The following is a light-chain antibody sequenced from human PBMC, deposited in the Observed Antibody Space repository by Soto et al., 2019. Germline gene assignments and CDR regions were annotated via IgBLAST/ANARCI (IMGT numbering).Light chain of an antibody. CDR3: QESSSPPYI. J-gene: IGKJ2*01. V-gene: IGKV1-39*01. CDR1: RTINNF. CDR2: GAS. Sequence: DIQMTQSPSSLSASVGDRVTITCRASRTINNFLSWYQQKPGKPPKLLIYGASRLQSGVPSRFSGSGSGTDFSLTIGDLQTEDVAFYCCQESSSPPYIFGRGTKLEVK.